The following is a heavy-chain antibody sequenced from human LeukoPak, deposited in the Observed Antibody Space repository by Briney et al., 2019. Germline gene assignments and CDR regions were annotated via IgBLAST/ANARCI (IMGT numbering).Heavy chain of an antibody. J-gene: IGHJ5*01. Sequence: SQTLSLTCAISGDSFSSNNAAWNWIRQSPSRGLEWLGRTYYRSKWYYDYALSVKGRITVNPDTSKNQFSLQLNSVTPDDAAVYYCAGIAVTGLNWFTSWGQGTLVTVSS. CDR2: TYYRSKWYY. V-gene: IGHV6-1*01. CDR1: GDSFSSNNAA. CDR3: AGIAVTGLNWFTS. D-gene: IGHD6-19*01.